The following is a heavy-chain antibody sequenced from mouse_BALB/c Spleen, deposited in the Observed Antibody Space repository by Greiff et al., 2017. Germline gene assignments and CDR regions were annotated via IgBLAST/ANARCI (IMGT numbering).Heavy chain of an antibody. Sequence: EVQLVESGGGLVQPGGSRKLSCAASGFTFSSFGMHWVRQAPEKGLEWVAYISSGSSTIYYADTVKGRFTISSDNPKNTLFLLMTSLRSEDTAMYYCARNWYYFDNWGQGTTLTVSS. CDR1: GFTFSSFG. D-gene: IGHD4-1*01. CDR3: ARNWYYFDN. J-gene: IGHJ2*01. V-gene: IGHV5-17*02. CDR2: ISSGSSTI.